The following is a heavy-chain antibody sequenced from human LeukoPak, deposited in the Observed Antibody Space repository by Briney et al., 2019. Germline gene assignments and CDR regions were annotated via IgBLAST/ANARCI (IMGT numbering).Heavy chain of an antibody. V-gene: IGHV3-23*01. CDR2: ISDSGGST. CDR1: GFSFSGYE. CDR3: GRYYVMDV. Sequence: PGGSLRLSCAASGFSFSGYEMNWVRQAPGKGLEWVSTISDSGGSTYYADSVKGRFTISRDNSKSTLYLQMNSLRAEDTAVYYCGRYYVMDVWGQGTSVTVSS. J-gene: IGHJ6*02.